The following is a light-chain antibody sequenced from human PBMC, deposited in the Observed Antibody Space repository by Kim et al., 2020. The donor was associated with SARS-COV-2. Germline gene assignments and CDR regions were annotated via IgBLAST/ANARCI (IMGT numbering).Light chain of an antibody. Sequence: SVSPGQTASITCSGDELGDKYACWYQQNPGQSPVLVIYQDNKRPSGIPERFSGSNSGNTATLTISGTQAMDEADYYCQAWDSSTLVFGGGTQLTVL. CDR1: ELGDKY. J-gene: IGLJ2*01. V-gene: IGLV3-1*01. CDR2: QDN. CDR3: QAWDSSTLV.